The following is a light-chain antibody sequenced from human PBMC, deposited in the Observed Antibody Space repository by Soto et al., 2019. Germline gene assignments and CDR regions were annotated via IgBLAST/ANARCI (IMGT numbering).Light chain of an antibody. J-gene: IGKJ5*01. V-gene: IGKV3-15*01. CDR2: GAS. CDR1: ESLSTY. Sequence: VITQSPATLSVSPGERVTLSCRASESLSTYLAWYQQKPGQAPRLLIYGASTKATGIPARFSGSGSATDFTLTISSLQSEDFAVYYCQSYNDWPFTFGQGTHWRL. CDR3: QSYNDWPFT.